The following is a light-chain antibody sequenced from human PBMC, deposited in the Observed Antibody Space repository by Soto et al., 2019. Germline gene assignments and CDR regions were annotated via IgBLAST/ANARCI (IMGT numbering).Light chain of an antibody. V-gene: IGKV1-5*03. CDR1: QSISTW. Sequence: DIQLTQSPSTLSASVGDIVTITCRASQSISTWLAWYQQKPGKAPKVLIYGASTLESGVPSRFSGSGSGTEFTLTISSLQPDDFATYYCQQYDSYSRTFGQGTKVDIK. J-gene: IGKJ1*01. CDR2: GAS. CDR3: QQYDSYSRT.